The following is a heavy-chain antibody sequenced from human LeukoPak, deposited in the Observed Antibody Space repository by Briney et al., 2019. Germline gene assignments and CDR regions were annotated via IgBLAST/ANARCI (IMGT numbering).Heavy chain of an antibody. J-gene: IGHJ6*02. CDR2: IKQDGSEK. Sequence: SGGSLRLSCAASGFTFSRYWMSWVRQAPGKGLEWVANIKQDGSEKNYVDSVKGRFTISRDNAKNSLYLQMNSLRVEDTAVYFCARRMASGGYYYGFDVWGQGTTVTVSS. CDR3: ARRMASGGYYYGFDV. V-gene: IGHV3-7*05. CDR1: GFTFSRYW. D-gene: IGHD5-24*01.